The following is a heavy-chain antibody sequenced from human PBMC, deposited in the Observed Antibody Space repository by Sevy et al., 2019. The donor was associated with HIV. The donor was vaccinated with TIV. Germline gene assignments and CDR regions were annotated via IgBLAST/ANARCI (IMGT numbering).Heavy chain of an antibody. CDR2: ISSSSTI. CDR1: GFTFSSYS. J-gene: IGHJ6*02. CDR3: AREPEDTAMVPTGGYYGMDV. Sequence: GGSLRLSCAASGFTFSSYSMNWVRQAPGKGLEWVSYISSSSTIYYADSVKGRFTISRDNAKNSLYLQMNSLRDEDTAVYYCAREPEDTAMVPTGGYYGMDVWGQGTTVTVSS. D-gene: IGHD5-18*01. V-gene: IGHV3-48*02.